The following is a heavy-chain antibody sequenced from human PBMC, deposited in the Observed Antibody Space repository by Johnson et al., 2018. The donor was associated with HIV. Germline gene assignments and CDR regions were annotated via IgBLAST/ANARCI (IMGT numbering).Heavy chain of an antibody. CDR3: TTDQVRRSYVGKHHI. CDR2: IYSQTDGGTT. D-gene: IGHD3-10*01. Sequence: VQLVESGGGFVKPGGSLRLSCAASGFTFINAWMSWVRQAPGKGLEWVGRIYSQTDGGTTDYAAPMKGRFTISRDDSKNTLYLEMNSLKTEDPAVYYCTTDQVRRSYVGKHHIWGQGTMVTVSS. V-gene: IGHV3-15*01. CDR1: GFTFINAW. J-gene: IGHJ3*02.